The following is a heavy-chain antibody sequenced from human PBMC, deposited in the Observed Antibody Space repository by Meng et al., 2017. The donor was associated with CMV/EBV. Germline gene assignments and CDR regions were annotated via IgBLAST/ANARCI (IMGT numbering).Heavy chain of an antibody. D-gene: IGHD4-17*01. Sequence: ASVKVSCKASGYTVTSYYMHWVRQAPGQGLEWMGIINPSGGSTSYAQKLQGRVTMTRDTSTSTVYMELSSLRSEDTAVYYCARAGDGDAHFDYWGQGTLVTVSS. CDR3: ARAGDGDAHFDY. J-gene: IGHJ4*02. V-gene: IGHV1-46*01. CDR2: INPSGGST. CDR1: GYTVTSYY.